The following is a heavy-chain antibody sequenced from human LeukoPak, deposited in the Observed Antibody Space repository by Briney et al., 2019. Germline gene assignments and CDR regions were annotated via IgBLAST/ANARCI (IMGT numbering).Heavy chain of an antibody. Sequence: SETLSLTCTVSGYSISSGYYWGWIRQPPGKGLEWIGSIYHSGSTYYNPSLKSRVTISVDTSKNQFSLKLSSVTAADTAVYYCARDYDLIAAAGTISWGQGTLVTASS. D-gene: IGHD6-13*01. J-gene: IGHJ4*02. V-gene: IGHV4-38-2*02. CDR2: IYHSGST. CDR3: ARDYDLIAAAGTIS. CDR1: GYSISSGYY.